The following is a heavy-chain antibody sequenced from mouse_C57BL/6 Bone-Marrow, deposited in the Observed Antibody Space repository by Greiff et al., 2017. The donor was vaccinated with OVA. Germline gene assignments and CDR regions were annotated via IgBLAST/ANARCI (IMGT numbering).Heavy chain of an antibody. D-gene: IGHD1-1*01. J-gene: IGHJ3*01. CDR3: ARSLYYYGSRTAWFAY. CDR1: GYSFTDYN. CDR2: INPNYGTT. V-gene: IGHV1-39*01. Sequence: VQLKESGPELVKPGASVKISCKASGYSFTDYNMNWVKQSNGKSLEWIGVINPNYGTTSYNQKFKGKATLTVDQSSSTAYMQLNSLTSEDSAVYYCARSLYYYGSRTAWFAYWGQGTLVTVSA.